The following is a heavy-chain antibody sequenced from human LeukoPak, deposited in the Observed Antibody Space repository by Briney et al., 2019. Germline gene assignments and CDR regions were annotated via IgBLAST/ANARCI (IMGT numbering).Heavy chain of an antibody. CDR2: MNPNRGNT. Sequence: ASVKVSCKASGYTFTRYDINWVRQATGQGREWMGWMNPNRGNTGYAQKFQGRLTITRNSSINTVYLELSSLRAEDTAVYYCARGGAPEPSYYYYMDVWGRRTTVTVSS. V-gene: IGHV1-8*03. CDR3: ARGGAPEPSYYYYMDV. J-gene: IGHJ6*03. D-gene: IGHD1-14*01. CDR1: GYTFTRYD.